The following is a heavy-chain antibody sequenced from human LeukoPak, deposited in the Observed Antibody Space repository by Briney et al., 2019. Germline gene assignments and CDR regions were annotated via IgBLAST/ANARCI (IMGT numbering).Heavy chain of an antibody. CDR2: ISWDSGSS. Sequence: PGGSLRLSCAASGFNLDDYAMHWVRQAPGKGLEWVSSISWDSGSSVYVDSVKGRFTISRDHAKNSLYLQMDSLTPEDSALYYCVKDLRLDLHLDTFHIWGRGTRVTVSS. D-gene: IGHD1-1*01. CDR3: VKDLRLDLHLDTFHI. V-gene: IGHV3-9*01. J-gene: IGHJ3*02. CDR1: GFNLDDYA.